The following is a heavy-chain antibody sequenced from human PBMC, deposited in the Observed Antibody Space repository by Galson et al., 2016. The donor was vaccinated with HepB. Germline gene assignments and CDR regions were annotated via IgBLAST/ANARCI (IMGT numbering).Heavy chain of an antibody. CDR2: ISYSWNT. CDR3: ARQYNMIFDP. J-gene: IGHJ5*02. D-gene: IGHD1-1*01. CDR1: GGSISSGSYS. Sequence: TLSLTCTVSGGSISSGSYSWGWVRQHPGKGLEWIGYISYSWNTHYNPSLRSWVTISADTPKNQFSLKVNSATAADTAVYFCARQYNMIFDPWGQGTLVTVSS. V-gene: IGHV4-31*03.